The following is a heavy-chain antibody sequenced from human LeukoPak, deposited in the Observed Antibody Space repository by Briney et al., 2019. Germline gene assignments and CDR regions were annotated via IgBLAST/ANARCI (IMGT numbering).Heavy chain of an antibody. J-gene: IGHJ3*02. CDR2: IYSGGST. V-gene: IGHV3-53*01. CDR1: GFTFSSYT. D-gene: IGHD1-26*01. CDR3: ARGGSYLSAFDI. Sequence: GGSLRLSCAASGFTFSSYTMSWVRQAPGKGLEWVSIIYSGGSTFYADSVKGRFTISRDNSKNTLYLQMNSLRAEDTAVYYCARGGSYLSAFDIWGQGTMVTVSS.